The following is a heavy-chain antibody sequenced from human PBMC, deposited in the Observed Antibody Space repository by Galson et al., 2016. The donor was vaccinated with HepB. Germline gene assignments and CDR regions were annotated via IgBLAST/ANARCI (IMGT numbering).Heavy chain of an antibody. CDR1: GGSIRPYF. V-gene: IGHV4-59*12. D-gene: IGHD1-1*01. CDR3: ARDWKY. Sequence: ETLSLTCVVSGGSIRPYFWSWIRQPSGKGLEWIGYISHSGTTSYNPSLKNRVTMSIDPSTNQFSLRLTSMTAADTAIYYCARDWKYWGQGIQVTVSS. J-gene: IGHJ4*02. CDR2: ISHSGTT.